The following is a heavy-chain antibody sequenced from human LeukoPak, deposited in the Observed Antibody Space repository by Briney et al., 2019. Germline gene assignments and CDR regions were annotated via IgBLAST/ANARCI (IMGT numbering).Heavy chain of an antibody. CDR1: GFTFSSYA. J-gene: IGHJ4*02. V-gene: IGHV3-30-3*01. D-gene: IGHD5-24*01. CDR3: AREMATILDY. CDR2: ISYDGSNK. Sequence: GRSLRHSCAASGFTFSSYAMHWVRQAPGKGLEWVAVISYDGSNKYYADSVKGRLTISRDNSQNTLYLQMNSLRAEDTAVYYCAREMATILDYWGQGTLVTVSS.